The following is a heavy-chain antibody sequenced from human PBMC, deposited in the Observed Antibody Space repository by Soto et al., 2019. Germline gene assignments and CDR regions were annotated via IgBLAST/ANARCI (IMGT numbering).Heavy chain of an antibody. D-gene: IGHD4-4*01. CDR2: INPSGGGT. V-gene: IGHV1-46*01. CDR3: ARATVTRYFDL. CDR1: GSSFTSYY. Sequence: ASVKVSCKASGSSFTSYYMHWVRQAPGQGLEWLGIINPSGGGTSYAQKFQGRVSMSRDTSTSTGYIDLRSLRAEDTAVYYSARATVTRYFDLWGRGTLGTVSS. J-gene: IGHJ2*01.